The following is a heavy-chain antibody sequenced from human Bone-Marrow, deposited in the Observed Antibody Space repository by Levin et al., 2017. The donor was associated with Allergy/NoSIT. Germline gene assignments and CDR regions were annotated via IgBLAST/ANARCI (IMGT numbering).Heavy chain of an antibody. J-gene: IGHJ2*01. CDR1: GDSIRNGNSY. D-gene: IGHD7-27*01. V-gene: IGHV4-30-4*01. Sequence: LRLSCSVSGDSIRNGNSYWTWIRQTPGKGLEWIGYIYFGETTYYNPSLKSRLTISADTSKSQFSLKLTSVTAADTAIYYCARAFWLSGDDYWCYDVWGRGTQVTVSS. CDR3: ARAFWLSGDDYWCYDV. CDR2: IYFGETT.